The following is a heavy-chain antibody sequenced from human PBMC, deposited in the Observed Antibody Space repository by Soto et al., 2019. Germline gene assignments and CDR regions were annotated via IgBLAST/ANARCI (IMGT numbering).Heavy chain of an antibody. CDR2: IFYSGSA. J-gene: IGHJ6*03. CDR3: ARAPDYYGSGSYYKKYYYTAV. Sequence: QVQLQESGPGLVKPSQTLSLTCTVSGGSISSGGYYWSWIRQHPGKVLAWIGYIFYSGSAYYNPSLKSRVTISVDTSKNQFSLKLSSVTAADTAWYYCARAPDYYGSGSYYKKYYYTAVWVKGTTVTVS. CDR1: GGSISSGGYY. D-gene: IGHD3-10*01. V-gene: IGHV4-31*03.